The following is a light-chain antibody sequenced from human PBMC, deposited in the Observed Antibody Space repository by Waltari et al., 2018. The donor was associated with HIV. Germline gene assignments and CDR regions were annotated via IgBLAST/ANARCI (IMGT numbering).Light chain of an antibody. J-gene: IGLJ2*01. CDR1: SPTIGRHT. Sequence: QSVLTQPPSASGTPGQRVTISCSGGSPTIGRHTVTWNHQLPGPAPKLLIYSTNQRPSGVPDRFSGSKSGTSASLAISGLQSEDEADYYCAAWDDSLNEVFGGGTKLTVL. V-gene: IGLV1-44*01. CDR2: STN. CDR3: AAWDDSLNEV.